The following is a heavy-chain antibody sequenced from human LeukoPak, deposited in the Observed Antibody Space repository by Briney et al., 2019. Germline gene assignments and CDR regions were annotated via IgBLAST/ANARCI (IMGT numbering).Heavy chain of an antibody. CDR2: MNPNSGNT. D-gene: IGHD3-3*01. J-gene: IGHJ4*02. V-gene: IGHV1-8*01. CDR3: ARFYYDFWSGYYTGAGFDY. CDR1: GYTFTSYD. Sequence: ASVKVSCKASGYTFTSYDINWVRQATGQGLEWMGWMNPNSGNTGYAQKFQGRVTMTRNTSISTAYMELSSLRSEDTAVYYCARFYYDFWSGYYTGAGFDYWGQGTLVTVSS.